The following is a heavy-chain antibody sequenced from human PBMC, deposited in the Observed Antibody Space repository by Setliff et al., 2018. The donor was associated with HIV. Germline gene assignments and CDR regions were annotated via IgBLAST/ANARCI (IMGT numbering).Heavy chain of an antibody. J-gene: IGHJ6*03. CDR2: IGASNGNT. CDR1: GYIFSTYG. D-gene: IGHD4-17*01. V-gene: IGHV1-18*01. CDR3: AKTTPQPHYYYYVDV. Sequence: ASVKVSCKASGYIFSTYGISWVRQAPGQGLEWMGWIGASNGNTHYAQKVQGRVTLTTDTSTNTAYMELRSLRFDDAAVYYCAKTTPQPHYYYYVDVWGKGTTVTVSS.